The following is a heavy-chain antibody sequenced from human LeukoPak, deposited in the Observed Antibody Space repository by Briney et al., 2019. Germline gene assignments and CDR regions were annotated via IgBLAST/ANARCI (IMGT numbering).Heavy chain of an antibody. CDR2: IIPIFGTA. D-gene: IGHD6-13*01. CDR1: GGTFSSYA. V-gene: IGHV1-69*05. J-gene: IGHJ5*02. Sequence: ASVKVSCKASGGTFSSYAISWVRQAPGQGLEWMGGIIPIFGTANYAQKFQGRVTITTDESTSTAYMGLSSLRSEDTAVYYCAREAIAAAGTWFDPWGQGTLVTVSS. CDR3: AREAIAAAGTWFDP.